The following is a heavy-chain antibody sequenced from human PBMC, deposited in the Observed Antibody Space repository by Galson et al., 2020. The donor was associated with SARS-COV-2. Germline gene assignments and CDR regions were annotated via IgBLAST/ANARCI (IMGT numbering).Heavy chain of an antibody. Sequence: ASVKVSCKASGYTFTSYDINWVRQATGQGLEWMGWMNPNSGNTGYAQKFQGRVTMTRNTSISTAYMELSSLRSEDTAVYYCARGRGPRFTIFGVVIYSPSFDYWGQGTLVTVSS. D-gene: IGHD3-3*01. CDR3: ARGRGPRFTIFGVVIYSPSFDY. J-gene: IGHJ4*02. V-gene: IGHV1-8*01. CDR1: GYTFTSYD. CDR2: MNPNSGNT.